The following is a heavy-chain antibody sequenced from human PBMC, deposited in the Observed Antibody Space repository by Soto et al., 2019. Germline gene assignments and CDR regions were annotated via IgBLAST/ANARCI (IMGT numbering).Heavy chain of an antibody. J-gene: IGHJ3*02. D-gene: IGHD2-15*01. CDR2: ISGSGGST. V-gene: IGHV3-23*01. CDR3: AIPLYIVVLHDAFEI. Sequence: GGSLRLSCAASGFTFSSYAMSWVRQAPGKGLEWVSAISGSGGSTYYADSVKGRFTISRDNSKNTLYLQMNSLRAEDTAVYYCAIPLYIVVLHDAFEIWGQGTIVTVSS. CDR1: GFTFSSYA.